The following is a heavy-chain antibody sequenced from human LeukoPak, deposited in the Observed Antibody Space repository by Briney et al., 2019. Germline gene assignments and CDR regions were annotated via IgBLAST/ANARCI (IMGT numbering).Heavy chain of an antibody. J-gene: IGHJ4*02. Sequence: SETLSLTCAVYGGSFSGYYWSWIRQPPGKGLEWIGEINHSGSTNYNPSLKSRVTISVDTSKNQFSLKLSSVTAADTAVYYCAREGSGSYWGQGTLVTVSS. V-gene: IGHV4-34*01. CDR3: AREGSGSY. CDR1: GGSFSGYY. CDR2: INHSGST. D-gene: IGHD3-10*01.